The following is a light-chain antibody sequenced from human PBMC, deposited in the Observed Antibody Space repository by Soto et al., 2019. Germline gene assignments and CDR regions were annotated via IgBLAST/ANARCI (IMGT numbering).Light chain of an antibody. Sequence: QSALTQPASVSGSPGQSITISCTGTSSDVGRYNLVSWYQQHPGKAPKLMIYEGSERPSGVSNRFSGAKSGNTASLTIFCCQAELVVDYYCRSNGGSSTFDVVFGGGTKLAVL. CDR2: EGS. V-gene: IGLV2-23*03. J-gene: IGLJ2*01. CDR3: RSNGGSSTFDVV. CDR1: SSDVGRYNL.